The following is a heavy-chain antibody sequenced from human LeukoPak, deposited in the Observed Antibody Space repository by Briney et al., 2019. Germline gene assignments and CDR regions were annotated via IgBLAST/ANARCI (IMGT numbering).Heavy chain of an antibody. J-gene: IGHJ4*02. Sequence: GASVKVSCKASGYTFTSYYMHWVRQAPGQGLVWMGIINPSGGSTSYAQKFRGRVTMTRDTSTSTVYMELSSLRSEDTAVYYCARDEFIRRYFDYWGQGTLVTVSS. V-gene: IGHV1-46*01. CDR3: ARDEFIRRYFDY. CDR2: INPSGGST. D-gene: IGHD3-10*01. CDR1: GYTFTSYY.